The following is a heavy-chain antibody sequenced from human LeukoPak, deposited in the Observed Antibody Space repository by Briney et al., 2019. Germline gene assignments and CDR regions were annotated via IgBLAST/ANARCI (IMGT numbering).Heavy chain of an antibody. CDR3: ARDICSSTSCSSTQYNWFDP. J-gene: IGHJ5*02. D-gene: IGHD2-2*01. CDR1: GGTFSSYA. CDR2: IIPIFGIA. V-gene: IGHV1-69*04. Sequence: SVKVSCKASGGTFSSYAISWVRQAPGQGLEWMGRIIPIFGIANYAQKFQGRVTITADKSTSTAYMELSSLRAEDTAVYYCARDICSSTSCSSTQYNWFDPWGQGTLVTVSS.